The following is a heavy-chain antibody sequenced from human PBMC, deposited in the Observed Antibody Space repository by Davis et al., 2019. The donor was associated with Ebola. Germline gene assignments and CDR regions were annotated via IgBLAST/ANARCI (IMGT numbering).Heavy chain of an antibody. J-gene: IGHJ6*02. CDR1: GYTFTGYY. V-gene: IGHV1-2*04. CDR3: ARSEVVQGVMSYYYYYGMDV. D-gene: IGHD3-10*01. CDR2: INPNSGGT. Sequence: ASVKVSCKASGYTFTGYYMHWVRQAPGQGLEWMGWINPNSGGTNYAQKFQGWVTMTRDTSISTAYMELSRLRSDDTAVYYCARSEVVQGVMSYYYYYGMDVWGQGTTVTVSS.